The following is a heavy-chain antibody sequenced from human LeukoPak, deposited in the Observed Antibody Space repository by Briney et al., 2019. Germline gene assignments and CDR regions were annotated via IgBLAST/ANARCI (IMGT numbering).Heavy chain of an antibody. CDR3: ARNRGIAAAVYWFDP. J-gene: IGHJ5*02. Sequence: GASVKVSCKASGYTFTSYGIGWVRQAPGQGLEWMGWISAYNGNTNYAQKLQGRVTMTTDTSTSTAYMELRSLRSDDTAVYYCARNRGIAAAVYWFDPWGQGTLVTVSS. V-gene: IGHV1-18*01. CDR2: ISAYNGNT. D-gene: IGHD6-13*01. CDR1: GYTFTSYG.